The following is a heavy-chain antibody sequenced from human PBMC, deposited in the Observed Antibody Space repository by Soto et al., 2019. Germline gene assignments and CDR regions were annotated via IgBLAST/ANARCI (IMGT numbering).Heavy chain of an antibody. Sequence: PSETLSLTCTVSGGSISSSSYYWGWIRQPPGKGLEWIGSIYYSGSTYYNPSLKSRVTISVDTSKNQFSLKLSSVTAADTAVYYCVVAVAGHYYMDVWGKGTTVTVSS. V-gene: IGHV4-39*01. CDR2: IYYSGST. J-gene: IGHJ6*03. CDR1: GGSISSSSYY. CDR3: VVAVAGHYYMDV. D-gene: IGHD6-19*01.